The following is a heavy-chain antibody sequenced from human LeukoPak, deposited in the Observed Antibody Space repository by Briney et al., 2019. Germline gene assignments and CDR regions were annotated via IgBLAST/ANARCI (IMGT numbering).Heavy chain of an antibody. CDR2: ISASGGST. Sequence: GGSLRLSCAASGFTFSSSAMSWVRQVPGKGLEWVSGISASGGSTSYADSVRGRFTISRDNAKNSLYLQMNSLRAEDTAVYYCVRDYRACFDYWGQGTLVTVSS. D-gene: IGHD3-16*02. CDR3: VRDYRACFDY. CDR1: GFTFSSSA. J-gene: IGHJ4*02. V-gene: IGHV3-23*01.